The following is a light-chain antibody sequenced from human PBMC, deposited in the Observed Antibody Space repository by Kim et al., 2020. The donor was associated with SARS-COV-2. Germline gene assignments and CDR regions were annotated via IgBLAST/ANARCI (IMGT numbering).Light chain of an antibody. CDR3: NSRDSSGNHLNV. J-gene: IGLJ1*01. Sequence: GQTVRITCQGYSLRSYYASWYQQKPGQAPVLVIYGKNNRPSGIPDRFSGSSSGNTASLTITGAQAEDEADYYCNSRDSSGNHLNVFGTGTKVTVL. V-gene: IGLV3-19*01. CDR2: GKN. CDR1: SLRSYY.